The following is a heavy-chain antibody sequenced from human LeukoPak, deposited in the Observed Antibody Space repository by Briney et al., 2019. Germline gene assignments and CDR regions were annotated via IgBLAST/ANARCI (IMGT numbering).Heavy chain of an antibody. D-gene: IGHD6-13*01. CDR1: GFTFSSYE. V-gene: IGHV3-48*03. J-gene: IGHJ5*02. CDR2: ISSSGSTI. CDR3: ARGARPDSSSWYGQCWFDP. Sequence: GGSLRLSCAASGFTFSSYEMNWVRQARGNGLEWVSYISSSGSTIYYADSVKGRFTISRDNAKNSLYLQMNRLRAEDTAVYYCARGARPDSSSWYGQCWFDPWGQGTLVTVSS.